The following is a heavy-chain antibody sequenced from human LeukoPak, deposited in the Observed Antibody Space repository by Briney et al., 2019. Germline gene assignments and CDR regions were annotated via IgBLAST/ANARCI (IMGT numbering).Heavy chain of an antibody. J-gene: IGHJ4*02. CDR3: AREELGIAVAGFDY. D-gene: IGHD6-19*01. V-gene: IGHV3-21*01. CDR1: GFTFSSYG. Sequence: GGSLRLSCAVSGFTFSSYGMHWVRQAPGKGLEWVSSISSGSSYIYYADSVKGRFTISRDNAKNSLYLQMNSLRAEDTAVYYCAREELGIAVAGFDYWGQGTLVTVSS. CDR2: ISSGSSYI.